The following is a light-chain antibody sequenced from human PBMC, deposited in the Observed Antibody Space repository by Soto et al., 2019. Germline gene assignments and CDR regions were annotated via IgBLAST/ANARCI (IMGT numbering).Light chain of an antibody. J-gene: IGKJ5*01. V-gene: IGKV3D-20*02. CDR3: QQRSNWPPIT. CDR2: GAS. Sequence: EIVLTQSPGTLSLSPGERATRSCRASQSVSSSYLAWYQQKPGQAPRLLIYGASSRATGIPDRFSGSGSGTDFTLTISSLEPEDFAVYYCQQRSNWPPITFGQGTRLEI. CDR1: QSVSSSY.